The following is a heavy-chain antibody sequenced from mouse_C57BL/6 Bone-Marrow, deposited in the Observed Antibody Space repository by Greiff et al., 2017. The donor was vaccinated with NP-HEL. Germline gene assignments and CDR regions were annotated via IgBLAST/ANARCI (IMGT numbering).Heavy chain of an antibody. CDR1: GFTFTDYY. V-gene: IGHV7-3*01. Sequence: EVKLVESGGGLVQPGGSLSLSCAASGFTFTDYYMSWVRQPPGKALEWLGFIRNKANGYTPEYSASVKGRFTISIDNSQSILYLQMNALRAEDSATYYCARYYYGSSYWYAMDYWGQGTSVTVSS. J-gene: IGHJ4*01. CDR3: ARYYYGSSYWYAMDY. D-gene: IGHD1-1*01. CDR2: IRNKANGYTP.